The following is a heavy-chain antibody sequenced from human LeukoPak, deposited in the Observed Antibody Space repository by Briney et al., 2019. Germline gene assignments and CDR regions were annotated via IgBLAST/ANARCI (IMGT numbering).Heavy chain of an antibody. D-gene: IGHD6-19*01. CDR2: IAYDGTNK. J-gene: IGHJ4*02. CDR3: AKNQGQWLVPVDY. CDR1: GFIFSSYG. V-gene: IGHV3-30*18. Sequence: GRSLRLSCEASGFIFSSYGMHWVRQAPGKGLEWVAVIAYDGTNKYYADSVKGRFTISRDNSKNTLYLQMNNLRAEDTALYYCAKNQGQWLVPVDYWGQGTLVTVSS.